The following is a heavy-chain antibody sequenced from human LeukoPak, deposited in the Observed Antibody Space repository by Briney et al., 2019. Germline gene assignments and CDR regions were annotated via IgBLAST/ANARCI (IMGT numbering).Heavy chain of an antibody. CDR1: GYSISSGYY. J-gene: IGHJ4*02. D-gene: IGHD1-14*01. CDR3: ARSTNRLDS. CDR2: IYHSGST. V-gene: IGHV4-38-2*02. Sequence: SETLSLTCTVSGYSISSGYYWGWIRQPPGKGLEWIGSIYHSGSTYYNPSLKSRVTISVDTSKNQFSLKLSSVTAADTALYYCARSTNRLDSWGQGTLVTVSS.